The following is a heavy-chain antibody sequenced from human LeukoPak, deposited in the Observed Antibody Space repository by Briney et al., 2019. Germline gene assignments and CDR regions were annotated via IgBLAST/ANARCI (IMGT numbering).Heavy chain of an antibody. V-gene: IGHV1-2*02. CDR3: ARARYGDYGYYYYYYMDV. CDR1: GYTFTGYY. Sequence: ASVKVSCKASGYTFTGYYMHWVRQAPGQGLEWMGWINPNSGGTNYAQKFQGRVTMTRDTSISAAYMELSRLRSDDTAVYYCARARYGDYGYYYYYYMDVWGKGTTVTVSS. CDR2: INPNSGGT. D-gene: IGHD4-17*01. J-gene: IGHJ6*03.